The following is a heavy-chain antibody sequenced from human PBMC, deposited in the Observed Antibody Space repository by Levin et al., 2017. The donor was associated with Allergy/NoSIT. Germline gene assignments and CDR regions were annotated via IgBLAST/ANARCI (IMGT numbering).Heavy chain of an antibody. D-gene: IGHD6-19*01. V-gene: IGHV4-31*03. J-gene: IGHJ3*02. CDR2: IYNSGST. Sequence: KPSETLSLTCTVSGGSISSSIYYWTWIRQHPGKGLEWVGYIYNSGSTYYNPSLESRVTISMDTSKNQFSLKLSSVTAADTAVYYCARDSPDIAVPDDAFDIWGQGTLVTVSS. CDR3: ARDSPDIAVPDDAFDI. CDR1: GGSISSSIYY.